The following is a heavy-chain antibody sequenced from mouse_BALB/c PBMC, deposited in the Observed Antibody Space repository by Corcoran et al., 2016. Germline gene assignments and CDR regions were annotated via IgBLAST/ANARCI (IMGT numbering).Heavy chain of an antibody. V-gene: IGHV1-54*01. CDR3: ARSYDYDYFDY. D-gene: IGHD2-4*01. CDR2: INPGSGGT. CDR1: GYAFTNYL. J-gene: IGHJ2*01. Sequence: QVQLPQSGAELVRPGTSMKVSCKASGYAFTNYLIEWVKQRPGQGLEWIGVINPGSGGTNYNEKFKGKATLTADKSSSTAYMQLSSLTSDDSAVYFCARSYDYDYFDYWGQGTTLTVSS.